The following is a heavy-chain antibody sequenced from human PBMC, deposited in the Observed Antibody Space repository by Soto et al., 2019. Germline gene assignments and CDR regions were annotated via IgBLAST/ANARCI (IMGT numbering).Heavy chain of an antibody. V-gene: IGHV3-30-3*01. J-gene: IGHJ4*02. CDR3: ASHRGNSGFDY. CDR2: ISYDGSNK. D-gene: IGHD4-4*01. CDR1: GFTFSSYA. Sequence: GGSLRLSCAASGFTFSSYAMHWVRQAPGKGLGWVAVISYDGSNKYYADSVKGRFTISRDNSKNTLYLQMNSLRAEDTAVYYCASHRGNSGFDYWGQGTLVTVSS.